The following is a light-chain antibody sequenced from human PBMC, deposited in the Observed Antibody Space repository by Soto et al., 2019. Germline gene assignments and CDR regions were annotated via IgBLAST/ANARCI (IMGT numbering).Light chain of an antibody. V-gene: IGLV2-23*01. CDR3: SSYAGDSALI. J-gene: IGLJ2*01. CDR1: RSDVGSYNF. CDR2: EAD. Sequence: QSALTQPASVSGSPGQSISISCTGSRSDVGSYNFVSWYQLFPGKAPKLIIYEADKRPSGVSSRFSGSESGFTASLTISGLQAEDEADYFCSSYAGDSALIFGGGTKLTVL.